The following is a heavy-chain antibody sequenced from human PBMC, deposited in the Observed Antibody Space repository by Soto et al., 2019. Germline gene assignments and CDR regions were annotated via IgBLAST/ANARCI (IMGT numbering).Heavy chain of an antibody. V-gene: IGHV3-23*01. CDR2: ISASGDST. D-gene: IGHD2-15*01. Sequence: HPGGSLRLSCEASGFTYSRYAMSWVRQAPGKGLEWASGISASGDSTNYADSVKGRVTISRDNANNTLYLRMNSLRVEDAAVYYCVKGRGEGYCTGGSCSFDYWGQGTLVTVSS. J-gene: IGHJ4*02. CDR1: GFTYSRYA. CDR3: VKGRGEGYCTGGSCSFDY.